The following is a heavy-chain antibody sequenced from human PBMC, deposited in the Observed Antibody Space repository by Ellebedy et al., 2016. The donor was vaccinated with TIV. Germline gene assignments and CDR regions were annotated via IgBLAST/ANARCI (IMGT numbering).Heavy chain of an antibody. Sequence: SETLSLTXAVYGGSFSGYYYSWIRLPPGKGPEWIGEINHSGSTNYNPSLMSRVTISVDTSKNRFSLNLSSVTAADTAVYYCAICGDCSGGLDYWGQGTRVTVSS. V-gene: IGHV4-34*01. J-gene: IGHJ4*02. CDR3: AICGDCSGGLDY. CDR2: INHSGST. D-gene: IGHD2-15*01. CDR1: GGSFSGYY.